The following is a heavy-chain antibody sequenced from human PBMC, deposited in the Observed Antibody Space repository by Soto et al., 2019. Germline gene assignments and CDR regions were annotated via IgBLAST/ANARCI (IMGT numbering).Heavy chain of an antibody. CDR2: IRSKAYGGET. J-gene: IGHJ6*02. CDR3: TAGVVAATYYYYGMDV. V-gene: IGHV3-49*04. D-gene: IGHD2-15*01. CDR1: GFTFGSYA. Sequence: GGSLRLSCTASGFTFGSYAMSWVRRAPGKGLEWVGFIRSKAYGGETEYAASVKGSFTSSRDDSKSNAYLQMNSLKTEDTAVYYCTAGVVAATYYYYGMDVWGQGTPVTVSS.